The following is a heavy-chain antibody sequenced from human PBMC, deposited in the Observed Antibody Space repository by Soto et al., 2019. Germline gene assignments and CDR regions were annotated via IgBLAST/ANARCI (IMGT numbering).Heavy chain of an antibody. D-gene: IGHD4-4*01. CDR2: MNPNSGNT. V-gene: IGHV1-8*01. J-gene: IGHJ6*02. CDR1: GYTFTSYD. CDR3: ARWIGLYSNYAYYYGMDV. Sequence: ASVKVSCKASGYTFTSYDINWVRQATGQGLEWMGWMNPNSGNTGYAQKFQGRVTMTRNTSISTAYMELSSLRSEDTAVYYCARWIGLYSNYAYYYGMDVWGQGTTVTVSS.